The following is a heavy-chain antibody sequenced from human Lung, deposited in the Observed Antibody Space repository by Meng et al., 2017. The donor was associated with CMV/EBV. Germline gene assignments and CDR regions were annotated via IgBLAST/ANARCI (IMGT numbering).Heavy chain of an antibody. CDR2: IIPIFGTA. Sequence: SXXVSXKASGGTFSSYAISWVRQAPGQGLEWMGGIIPIFGTANYAQKFQGRVTITTDESTSTAYMELSSLRSEDTAVYYCALFPIAAAGYYYYVMDVWGHGXTVTVSS. CDR3: ALFPIAAAGYYYYVMDV. D-gene: IGHD6-13*01. V-gene: IGHV1-69*05. CDR1: GGTFSSYA. J-gene: IGHJ6*02.